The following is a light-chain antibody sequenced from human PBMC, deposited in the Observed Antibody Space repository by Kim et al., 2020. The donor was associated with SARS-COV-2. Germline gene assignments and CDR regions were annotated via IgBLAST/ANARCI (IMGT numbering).Light chain of an antibody. CDR3: ASRDDSLNGWV. CDR1: SSNIGGNS. Sequence: QSVLTQPPSASGTPGQMVTISCSGSSSNIGGNSLNWYQQLPGTAPKLLIYSNNHRPSGVPDRFSGSKSGTSASLAISGLQSEDEADYYCASRDDSLNGWVFGGGTQLTVL. V-gene: IGLV1-44*01. CDR2: SNN. J-gene: IGLJ3*02.